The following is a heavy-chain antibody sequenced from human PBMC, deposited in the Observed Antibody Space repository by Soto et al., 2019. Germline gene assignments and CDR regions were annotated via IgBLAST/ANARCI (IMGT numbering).Heavy chain of an antibody. CDR1: GGSITSSH. V-gene: IGHV4-59*01. CDR2: IYDTGISGYTPST. Sequence: PSETLSLTCTVSGGSITSSHWICIRLPPGKGLEWIAYIYDTGISGYTPSTSYNPSLKSRVTMSVDTSKSQFSLKLTSVTAADTAVYYCARGEDAFFYYGLDVWGQGITVTVSS. J-gene: IGHJ6*02. CDR3: ARGEDAFFYYGLDV.